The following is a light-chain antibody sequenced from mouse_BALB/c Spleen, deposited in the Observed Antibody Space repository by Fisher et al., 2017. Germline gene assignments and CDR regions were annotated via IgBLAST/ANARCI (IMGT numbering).Light chain of an antibody. Sequence: IVMTQSPAIMFASPGQKVTITCSAISSVNYMHWYQQKPGSSPKLWIYATSKLALGVPACFSGSGSGTSYSLTISSMVAEDATSYFCHQWSSYPPTFGSGTKLEIK. J-gene: IGKJ4*01. CDR2: ATS. CDR3: HQWSSYPPT. CDR1: SSVNY. V-gene: IGKV4-71*01.